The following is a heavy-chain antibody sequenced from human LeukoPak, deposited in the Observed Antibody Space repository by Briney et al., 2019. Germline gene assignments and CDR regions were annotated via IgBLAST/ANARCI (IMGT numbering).Heavy chain of an antibody. CDR2: IYYSGST. J-gene: IGHJ5*02. CDR1: GGSISSYY. CDR3: ASDQRSYYDSSGYHWFDP. D-gene: IGHD3-22*01. V-gene: IGHV4-59*01. Sequence: SETLSLTCTVSGGSISSYYWSWIRQPPGKGLEWIGYIYYSGSTNYNPSLKSRVTISVDTSKNQFSLKLSSVTAADTAVYYCASDQRSYYDSSGYHWFDPWGQGTLVTVSS.